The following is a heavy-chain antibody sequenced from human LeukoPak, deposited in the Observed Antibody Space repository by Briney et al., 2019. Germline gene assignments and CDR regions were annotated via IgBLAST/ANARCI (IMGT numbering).Heavy chain of an antibody. CDR1: GFTFSSYE. CDR3: AKAPSVVVVPATDY. V-gene: IGHV3-48*03. CDR2: ISSSGSTI. D-gene: IGHD2-2*01. J-gene: IGHJ4*02. Sequence: GGSLRLSCAASGFTFSSYEMNWVRQAPGKGLEWVSYISSSGSTIYYADSVKGRFTISRDNSKNTLYLQMNSLRAEDTAVYYCAKAPSVVVVPATDYWGQGTLVTVSS.